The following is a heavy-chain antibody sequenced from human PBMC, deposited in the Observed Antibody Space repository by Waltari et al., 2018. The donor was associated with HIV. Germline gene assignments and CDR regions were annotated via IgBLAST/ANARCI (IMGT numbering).Heavy chain of an antibody. CDR3: ARPSCSSTSCYPHY. CDR2: IVPGDSCT. D-gene: IGHD2-2*01. J-gene: IGHJ4*02. CDR1: GYSFTSYW. Sequence: EVQLVQSGAEVKKPGESLKISCKGSGYSFTSYWIGWVRQMPGKGLEWMGIIVPGDSCTRYSPSFQGQVTISADKSISTSYLQLSSLKASDTAMYYCARPSCSSTSCYPHYWGQGTLVTVSS. V-gene: IGHV5-51*03.